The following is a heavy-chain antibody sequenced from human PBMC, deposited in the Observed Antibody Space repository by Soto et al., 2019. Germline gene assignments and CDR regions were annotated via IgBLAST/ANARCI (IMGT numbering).Heavy chain of an antibody. CDR1: GGSISSGGYY. V-gene: IGHV4-31*11. CDR3: ARMMDYYYYMDV. J-gene: IGHJ6*03. CDR2: IYYSGST. D-gene: IGHD3-16*01. Sequence: SETLSLTCAVSGGSISSGGYYLSWIRQHPGKGLEWIGYIYYSGSTYYNPSLKSRVTISVDTSKNELSLKLSSVTAADTAVYYCARMMDYYYYMDVWGKGTTVTVSS.